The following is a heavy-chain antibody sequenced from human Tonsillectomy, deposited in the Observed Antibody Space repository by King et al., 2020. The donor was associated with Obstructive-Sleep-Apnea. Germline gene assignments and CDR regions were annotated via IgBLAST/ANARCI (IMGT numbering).Heavy chain of an antibody. CDR3: AKDSETYYYDSSGYHGYFQH. CDR1: GFTFSSYA. Sequence: VQLVESGGGLVQPGGSLRLSCAASGFTFSSYAMSWVRQAPGKGLDWVSAISGSGGSTYYADSVKGRFTISRDNSKNTLYLQMKSLRAEDTAVYYCAKDSETYYYDSSGYHGYFQHWGQGTLVTVSS. CDR2: ISGSGGST. J-gene: IGHJ1*01. V-gene: IGHV3-23*04. D-gene: IGHD3-22*01.